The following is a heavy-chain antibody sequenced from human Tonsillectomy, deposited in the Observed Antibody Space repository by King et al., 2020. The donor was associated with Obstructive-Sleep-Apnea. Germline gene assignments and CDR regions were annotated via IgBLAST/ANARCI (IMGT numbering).Heavy chain of an antibody. CDR2: ISVSGGST. CDR1: GFTFSSYA. V-gene: IGHV3-23*04. D-gene: IGHD6-13*01. J-gene: IGHJ4*02. CDR3: AKRVIAAAGMREFDY. Sequence: VQLVESGGGLVQPGGSLRLSCAASGFTFSSYAMSWVRQAPGKGLEWVSSISVSGGSTYYADYVKGRFTISRDNSKNTLYLQMNSLRAEDTAVYYCAKRVIAAAGMREFDYWGQGTLVTDSS.